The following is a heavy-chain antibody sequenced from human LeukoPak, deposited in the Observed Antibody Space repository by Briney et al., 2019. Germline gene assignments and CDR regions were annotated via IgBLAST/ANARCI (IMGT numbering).Heavy chain of an antibody. CDR1: GGSFSAYY. CDR2: INHSGST. CDR3: ARGQAAAGQSQYYFDY. D-gene: IGHD6-13*01. J-gene: IGHJ4*02. V-gene: IGHV4-34*01. Sequence: PSETLSLTCAVYGGSFSAYYWSWIRQPPGKGLEWIGEINHSGSTNYNPSLKSRVTISVDTSKNQFSLKLSSVTAADTAVYYCARGQAAAGQSQYYFDYWGQGTLVTVSS.